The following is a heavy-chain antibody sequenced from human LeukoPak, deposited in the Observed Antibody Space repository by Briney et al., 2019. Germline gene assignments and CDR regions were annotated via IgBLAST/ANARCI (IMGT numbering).Heavy chain of an antibody. D-gene: IGHD2-2*01. V-gene: IGHV4-38-2*01. CDR1: GYSISSSYY. J-gene: IGHJ4*02. Sequence: SETLSLTCAVSGYSISSSYYWGWIRQPPGKGLEWIGSIYYSGSTYYNPSLKSRVTISVDTSKNQFSLKLSSVTAADTAVYYCALGYCSSTSCSPLDYWGQGTLVTVSS. CDR3: ALGYCSSTSCSPLDY. CDR2: IYYSGST.